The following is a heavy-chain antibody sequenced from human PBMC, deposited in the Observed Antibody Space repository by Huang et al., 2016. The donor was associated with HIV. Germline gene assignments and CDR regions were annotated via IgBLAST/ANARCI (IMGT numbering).Heavy chain of an antibody. CDR2: LNHSGST. D-gene: IGHD3-22*01. CDR3: ARGSARYYYDSSGYRRSPSFDY. J-gene: IGHJ4*02. Sequence: QVQLQQWGAGLLKPSETLSLTCAVYGESFSGYYWTWIRQPPGKGLEWIGELNHSGSTNYNPSLKNRVTMSVDTSKNQFSLELRSVTAADTAVYYGARGSARYYYDSSGYRRSPSFDYWGQGTLVTVSS. CDR1: GESFSGYY. V-gene: IGHV4-34*01.